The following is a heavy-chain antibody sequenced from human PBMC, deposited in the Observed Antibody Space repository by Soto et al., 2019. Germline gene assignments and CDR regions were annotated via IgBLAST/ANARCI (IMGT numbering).Heavy chain of an antibody. D-gene: IGHD6-19*01. V-gene: IGHV6-1*01. Sequence: SQTLSLTCPIPGDSVSSNTAAWNWIRSSPSRGLEWLGRTYYRSNWRHDYAVSVRSRITVNPDTSMNHFSLQLNSVTPDDTAVYYCARGVAGSGFDLWGQGTLVTVSS. J-gene: IGHJ4*02. CDR3: ARGVAGSGFDL. CDR1: GDSVSSNTAA. CDR2: TYYRSNWRH.